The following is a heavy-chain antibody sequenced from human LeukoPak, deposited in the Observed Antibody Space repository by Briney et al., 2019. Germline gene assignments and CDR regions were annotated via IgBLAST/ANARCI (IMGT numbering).Heavy chain of an antibody. CDR3: ARERWGDAFDF. CDR1: GLTFSSYE. D-gene: IGHD3-16*01. J-gene: IGHJ3*01. V-gene: IGHV3-48*03. CDR2: ISSSGSTI. Sequence: QSGGSLRLSCAASGLTFSSYEMNWVRQAPGKGLEWVSYISSSGSTIYYADSVKGRFTISRENAKNSLYLQMNSLRAEDTAVYYCARERWGDAFDFWGQGTMVTVSS.